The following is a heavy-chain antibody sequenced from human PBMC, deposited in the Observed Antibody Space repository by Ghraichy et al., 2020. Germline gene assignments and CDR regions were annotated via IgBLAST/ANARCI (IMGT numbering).Heavy chain of an antibody. V-gene: IGHV4-61*08. Sequence: TLSLTCTVSGGSVSSDVYYWNWIRQPPGKGLEWIGYIYYSGGTNYNPSLKSRVAISVDSSKNQISLRLTSVTAADTAVYYCASPNPAYCGADCYSSYYFGLDVWGQGTTVTVSS. CDR1: GGSVSSDVYY. D-gene: IGHD2-21*02. CDR3: ASPNPAYCGADCYSSYYFGLDV. CDR2: IYYSGGT. J-gene: IGHJ6*02.